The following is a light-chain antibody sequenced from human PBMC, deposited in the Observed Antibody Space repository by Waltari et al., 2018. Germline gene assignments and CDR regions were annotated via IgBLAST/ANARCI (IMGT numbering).Light chain of an antibody. CDR3: QQYNNWPVT. CDR2: GAS. CDR1: QSVSSN. Sequence: EIVMTQSPATLSVSPGERATLSCRASQSVSSNLAWYQQKPGQAPRLLIYGASTRATGIPARFSGSGSWTEFTLTISSLQSEDFAVYYCQQYNNWPVTFGGGTKVEIK. J-gene: IGKJ4*01. V-gene: IGKV3-15*01.